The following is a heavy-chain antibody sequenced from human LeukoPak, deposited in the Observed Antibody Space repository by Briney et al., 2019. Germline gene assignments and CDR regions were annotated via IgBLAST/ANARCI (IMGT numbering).Heavy chain of an antibody. CDR3: AKGPHYYGSGNYRRGHYFDY. Sequence: GGSLRLSCAASEFTFITYGMHWVRQAPAKGLEWVAYIRSDGSNKNYADSVKGRFTISRDNSKNTLYLQMNSLRAEDTAVYYCAKGPHYYGSGNYRRGHYFDYWGQGTLVTVSS. J-gene: IGHJ4*02. CDR1: EFTFITYG. D-gene: IGHD3-10*01. V-gene: IGHV3-30*02. CDR2: IRSDGSNK.